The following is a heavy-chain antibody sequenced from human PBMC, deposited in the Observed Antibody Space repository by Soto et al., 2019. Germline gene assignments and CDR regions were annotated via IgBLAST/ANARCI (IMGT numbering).Heavy chain of an antibody. CDR2: INPNSGGT. V-gene: IGHV1-2*02. Sequence: ASVKVSCKASGYTFTGYYMHWVRQAPGQGLEWMGWINPNSGGTNYAQKFRGRVTMTRDTSISTAYMELSRLRSDDTAVYYCALLVVPADILGVCGQGTTVTVSS. J-gene: IGHJ6*02. D-gene: IGHD2-2*02. CDR3: ALLVVPADILGV. CDR1: GYTFTGYY.